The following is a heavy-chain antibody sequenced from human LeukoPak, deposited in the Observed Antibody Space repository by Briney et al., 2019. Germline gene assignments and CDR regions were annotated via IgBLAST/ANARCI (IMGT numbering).Heavy chain of an antibody. Sequence: GESLKISCKASGYSFTSHWIGWVRQMPGKGLEWMGIIYPGDSDTRYSPSFQGQVTISADKSISTAYLQWSTLQAPGTAMYYCARGDNSGWYFDYWGQGTLVTVSS. CDR2: IYPGDSDT. CDR1: GYSFTSHW. D-gene: IGHD6-19*01. CDR3: ARGDNSGWYFDY. V-gene: IGHV5-51*01. J-gene: IGHJ4*02.